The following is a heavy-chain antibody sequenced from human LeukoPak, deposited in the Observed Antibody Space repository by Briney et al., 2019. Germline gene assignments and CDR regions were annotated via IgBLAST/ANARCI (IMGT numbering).Heavy chain of an antibody. Sequence: RPGRSLRLSCAASGFTFSSYGMHWVRQAPGKGLEWEAVIWYDGSNKYYADSVKGRFTISRDNSKNTLYLQMNSLRAEDTAVYYCARDHSSGWYSDYFDYWGQGTLVTVSS. CDR3: ARDHSSGWYSDYFDY. V-gene: IGHV3-33*01. D-gene: IGHD6-19*01. J-gene: IGHJ4*02. CDR2: IWYDGSNK. CDR1: GFTFSSYG.